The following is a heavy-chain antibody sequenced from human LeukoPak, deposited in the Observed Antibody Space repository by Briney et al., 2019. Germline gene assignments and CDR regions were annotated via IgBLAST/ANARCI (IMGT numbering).Heavy chain of an antibody. CDR1: GLSVSSSF. Sequence: QAGGSLRLSCTASGLSVSSSFMSWVRQTPGKGLEWVSSVFGGGGTRYADSVMGRFTISRDNAKNSLYLQMNSLRAEDTAVYYCARAVAGTMVIDYWGQGTLVTVSS. CDR2: VFGGGGT. CDR3: ARAVAGTMVIDY. J-gene: IGHJ4*02. D-gene: IGHD6-19*01. V-gene: IGHV3-53*01.